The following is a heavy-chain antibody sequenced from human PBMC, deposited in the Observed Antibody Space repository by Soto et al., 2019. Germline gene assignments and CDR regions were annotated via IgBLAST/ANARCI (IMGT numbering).Heavy chain of an antibody. CDR2: ISSSGSTI. V-gene: IGHV3-48*03. D-gene: IGHD1-7*01. Sequence: PGRSLRLFCAASGFTFSSYEMNWVRQAPGKGLEWVSYISSSGSTIYYADSVKGRFTISRDNAKNSLYLQMNSLRAEDTAVYYCERLRLVSITGNTPSWFDPWGQGTVVTVSS. CDR3: ERLRLVSITGNTPSWFDP. CDR1: GFTFSSYE. J-gene: IGHJ5*02.